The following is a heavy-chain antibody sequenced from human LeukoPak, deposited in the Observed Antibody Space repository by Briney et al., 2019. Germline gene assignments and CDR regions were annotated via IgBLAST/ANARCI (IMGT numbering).Heavy chain of an antibody. J-gene: IGHJ4*02. V-gene: IGHV4-39*01. CDR2: IYYSGST. D-gene: IGHD2-2*01. CDR1: GGSISSSSYY. CDR3: ARLGYCSSTSCYNFDY. Sequence: SETLSLTCTFSGGSISSSSYYWGWIRQPPGKGLEWIGSIYYSGSTYYSPSLKSRLTISVDTSKNQFSLKLSSVTAADTAVYYCARLGYCSSTSCYNFDYWGQGTLVTVSS.